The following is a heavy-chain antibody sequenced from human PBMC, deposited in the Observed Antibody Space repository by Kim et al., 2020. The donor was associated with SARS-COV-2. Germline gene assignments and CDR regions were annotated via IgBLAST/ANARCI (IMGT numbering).Heavy chain of an antibody. V-gene: IGHV3-9*01. CDR2: ISWNSGSI. CDR1: GFTFDDYA. J-gene: IGHJ5*02. CDR3: AKGHRYNWNLGWFDP. D-gene: IGHD1-1*01. Sequence: GGSLRLSCAASGFTFDDYAMHWVRQAPGKGLEWVSGISWNSGSIGYADSVKGRFTISRDNAKNSLYLQMNSLRAEDTALYYCAKGHRYNWNLGWFDPWGQGTLVTVSS.